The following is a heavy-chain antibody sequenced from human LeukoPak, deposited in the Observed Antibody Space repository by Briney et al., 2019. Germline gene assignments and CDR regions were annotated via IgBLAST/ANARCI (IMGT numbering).Heavy chain of an antibody. CDR3: ARVLPDY. Sequence: SETLSLTCAVYGGSFSGYYWSWIRQPPGKGLEWIGSIYYSGSTYYNPSLKSRVTISVDTSKNQFSLKLSSVTAADTAVYYCARVLPDYWGQGTLVTVSS. J-gene: IGHJ4*02. CDR2: IYYSGST. V-gene: IGHV4-34*01. CDR1: GGSFSGYY.